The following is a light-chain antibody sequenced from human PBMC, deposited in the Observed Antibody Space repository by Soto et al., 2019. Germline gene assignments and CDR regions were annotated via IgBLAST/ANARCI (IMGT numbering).Light chain of an antibody. CDR2: DVS. Sequence: QSALTQPRSVSGSPGQSVTISCTGTSSDVGGYNYVSWYQQHPGKAPKLMIYDVSKRPSGVPDRFSGSKSGNTASLTISGLEAEEDDDYYCCSYAGSYTVVFGGGTKLTVL. V-gene: IGLV2-11*01. J-gene: IGLJ2*01. CDR1: SSDVGGYNY. CDR3: CSYAGSYTVV.